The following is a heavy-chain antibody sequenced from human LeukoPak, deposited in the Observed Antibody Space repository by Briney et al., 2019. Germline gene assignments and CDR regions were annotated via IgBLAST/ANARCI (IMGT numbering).Heavy chain of an antibody. Sequence: GGSLRLSCTASGFSFSGHWMHWAHQLPGKGLVWVSRISPTGSTTSYADSVKGRFTVSRDNAKNTLYLQVNNLRAEDTAVYYCARGPNSNWSGLDFWGQGTLLTVSS. CDR1: GFSFSGHW. V-gene: IGHV3-74*01. D-gene: IGHD6-6*01. CDR3: ARGPNSNWSGLDF. CDR2: ISPTGSTT. J-gene: IGHJ4*02.